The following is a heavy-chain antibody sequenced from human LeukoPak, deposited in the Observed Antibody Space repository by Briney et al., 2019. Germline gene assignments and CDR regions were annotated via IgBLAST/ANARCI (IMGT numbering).Heavy chain of an antibody. CDR1: RDSIRSSNYY. J-gene: IGHJ5*02. CDR3: VRLFYYDSSGPPS. V-gene: IGHV4-39*01. CDR2: IYYSGST. Sequence: SETLSLTCSVLRDSIRSSNYYWGWIRQPPGKGLEWIGSIYYSGSTYYNPSLEGRGTMSIDASNNQFSLKLTSATATDTAVYYCVRLFYYDSSGPPSWGQGTLVTVSS. D-gene: IGHD3-22*01.